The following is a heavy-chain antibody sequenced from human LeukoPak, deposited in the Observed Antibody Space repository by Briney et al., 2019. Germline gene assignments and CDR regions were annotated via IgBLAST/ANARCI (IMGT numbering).Heavy chain of an antibody. Sequence: ASETLSLTCTVSGGSISSSSYYWGWIRQPPGKGLEWIGSIYYSGSTHYNPSLKSRVTISVDTSKNQFSLKLSSVTAADTAVYYCARTEESGYSYRYFGYYYYMDVWGKGTTVTVSS. CDR1: GGSISSSSYY. CDR2: IYYSGST. D-gene: IGHD5-18*01. J-gene: IGHJ6*03. V-gene: IGHV4-39*07. CDR3: ARTEESGYSYRYFGYYYYMDV.